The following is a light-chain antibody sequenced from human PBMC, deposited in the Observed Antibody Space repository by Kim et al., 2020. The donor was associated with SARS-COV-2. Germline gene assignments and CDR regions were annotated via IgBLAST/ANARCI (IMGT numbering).Light chain of an antibody. CDR3: SSYAGSKIVI. J-gene: IGLJ2*01. CDR1: STYIGGYNY. V-gene: IGLV2-8*01. CDR2: EVS. Sequence: GQSVPLSCTGTSTYIGGYNYVSWYQQHPGKAPKLMIFEVSKRPSGVPDRFSGSKSGNTASLTVSGLQAEDEGDYYCSSYAGSKIVIFGGGTQLTVL.